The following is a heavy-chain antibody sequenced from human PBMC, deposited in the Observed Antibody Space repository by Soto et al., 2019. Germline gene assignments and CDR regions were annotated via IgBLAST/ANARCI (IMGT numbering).Heavy chain of an antibody. D-gene: IGHD3-3*01. CDR3: AHRVLRTVFGLVTTTAIYFDF. V-gene: IGHV2-5*02. Sequence: QITLNESGPTLVKPTQTLTLTCTFSGFSLTTSGVGVGWIRQSPGKAPEWLALIYWDDDKRYSPSLKRRLTITKDTSKNQVVLTMANLDTEDTATYYCAHRVLRTVFGLVTTTAIYFDFWGQGTPVAVSS. J-gene: IGHJ4*02. CDR2: IYWDDDK. CDR1: GFSLTTSGVG.